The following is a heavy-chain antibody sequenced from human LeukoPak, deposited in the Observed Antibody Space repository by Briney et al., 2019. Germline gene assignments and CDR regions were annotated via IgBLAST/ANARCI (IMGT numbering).Heavy chain of an antibody. J-gene: IGHJ4*02. CDR2: IYTSGST. D-gene: IGHD3-22*01. V-gene: IGHV4-61*02. CDR1: GGSISSGSYY. CDR3: ASSQSSGYYYTIYY. Sequence: SETLSLTCTVSGGSISSGSYYWSWIRHPAGKGLEWIGRIYTSGSTNYNPSLKSRVTISVDTSKNQFSLKLSSVTAADTAVYYCASSQSSGYYYTIYYWGQGTLVTVSS.